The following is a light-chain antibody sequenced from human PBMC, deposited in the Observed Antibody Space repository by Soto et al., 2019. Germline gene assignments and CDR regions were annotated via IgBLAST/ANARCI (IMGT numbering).Light chain of an antibody. V-gene: IGKV1-9*01. CDR3: QQLNSYPF. CDR2: AAS. CDR1: QGISSY. J-gene: IGKJ5*01. Sequence: IQLTQSPSSLSASVGDRVTITCRASQGISSYLAWYQLKPGKAPKLLIYAASTLQSGVPSRFSGSGSGTDFTLTISSLQPEDFATYYCQQLNSYPFFGQGTRLEIK.